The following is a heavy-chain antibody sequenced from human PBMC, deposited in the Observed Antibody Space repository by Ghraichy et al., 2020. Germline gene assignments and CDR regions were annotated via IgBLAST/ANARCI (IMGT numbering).Heavy chain of an antibody. V-gene: IGHV1-24*01. CDR2: FDPEDGET. Sequence: ASVKVSCKVSGYTLTELSMHWVRQAPGKGHEWMGGFDPEDGETIYAQKFQGRVTMTEDTSTDTAYMELSSLRSEDTAVYYCATPSMRINYYGMDVWGQGTTVTVSS. CDR1: GYTLTELS. CDR3: ATPSMRINYYGMDV. J-gene: IGHJ6*02. D-gene: IGHD2-8*01.